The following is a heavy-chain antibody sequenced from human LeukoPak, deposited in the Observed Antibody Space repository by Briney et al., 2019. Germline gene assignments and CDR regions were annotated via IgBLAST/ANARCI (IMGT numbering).Heavy chain of an antibody. Sequence: GASVKVSCKASGYTFTSYGISWVRQAPGKGLEWVSAISGSGGSTYYADSVKGRFTISRDNSKNTLYLQMNSLRAEDTAVYYCAKVGSYSAFDIWGQGTMVTVSS. J-gene: IGHJ3*02. CDR1: GYTFTSYG. CDR2: ISGSGGST. V-gene: IGHV3-23*01. D-gene: IGHD1-26*01. CDR3: AKVGSYSAFDI.